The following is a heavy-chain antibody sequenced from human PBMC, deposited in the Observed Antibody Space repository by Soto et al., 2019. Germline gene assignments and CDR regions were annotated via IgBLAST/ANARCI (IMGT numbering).Heavy chain of an antibody. CDR3: ARWANSGSYYSPYFDY. J-gene: IGHJ4*02. V-gene: IGHV4-59*01. Sequence: PSAPLSLTCTVSGGSISSYYWSWIRQPPGKGLEWIGYIYYSGSTNYNPSLKSRVTISVDTSKNQFSLKLSSVTAADTAVYYCARWANSGSYYSPYFDYWGQGTLVTVSS. CDR1: GGSISSYY. CDR2: IYYSGST. D-gene: IGHD1-26*01.